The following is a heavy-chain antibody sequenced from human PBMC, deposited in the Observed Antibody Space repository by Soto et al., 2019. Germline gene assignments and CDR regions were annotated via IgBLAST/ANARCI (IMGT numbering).Heavy chain of an antibody. Sequence: SGTLSLTCTVSGGSISSGGSYWSWIRQHPGKGLEWIGYIYYSGSTYYNPSLKSRVTISVDTSKNQFSLKLSSVTAADTAVYYCARDLGRGYNWSGGPEKYYYYRYGIYVWAQGTTVTGS. V-gene: IGHV4-31*03. CDR2: IYYSGST. CDR3: ARDLGRGYNWSGGPEKYYYYRYGIYV. J-gene: IGHJ6*02. CDR1: GGSISSGGSY. D-gene: IGHD5-12*01.